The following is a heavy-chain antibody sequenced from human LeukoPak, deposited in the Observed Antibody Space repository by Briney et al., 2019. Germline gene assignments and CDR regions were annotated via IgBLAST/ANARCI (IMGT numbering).Heavy chain of an antibody. Sequence: SETLSLTCTVSGGSISRGDYYWSWIRQPPGKGLEWIGYIYYSGSTYYNPSLKSRVTISVDTSKNQFSLKLSSVTAADTAVYYCASAPRYDYYFDYWGQGTLVTVSS. V-gene: IGHV4-30-4*01. CDR1: GGSISRGDYY. D-gene: IGHD5-12*01. CDR3: ASAPRYDYYFDY. CDR2: IYYSGST. J-gene: IGHJ4*02.